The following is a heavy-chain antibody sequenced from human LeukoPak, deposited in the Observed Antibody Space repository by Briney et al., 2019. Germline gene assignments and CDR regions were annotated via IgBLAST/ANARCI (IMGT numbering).Heavy chain of an antibody. Sequence: PSQTLSLTCTVSGGSISSGGYYWSWIRQHPGNGLEWIGYIYYSGSTYYNPSLKSRVTISVDTSKNQFSLKLSSVTAADTAVYYCARVGCSSTSCYTAEYFQHWGQGTLVTVSS. D-gene: IGHD2-2*02. CDR3: ARVGCSSTSCYTAEYFQH. V-gene: IGHV4-31*03. CDR2: IYYSGST. J-gene: IGHJ1*01. CDR1: GGSISSGGYY.